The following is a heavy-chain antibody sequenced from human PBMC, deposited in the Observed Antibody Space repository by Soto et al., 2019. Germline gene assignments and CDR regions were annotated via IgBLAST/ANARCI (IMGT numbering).Heavy chain of an antibody. CDR3: ARDAPWYYYDSSSYYVDY. J-gene: IGHJ4*02. CDR1: GFTCSSYS. CDR2: ISSSSSTI. V-gene: IGHV3-48*02. D-gene: IGHD3-22*01. Sequence: GSLRLSCAASGFTCSSYSMNWVRQAPGKGLEWVSYISSSSSTIYYADSVKGRFTISRDNAKNSLYLQMNSLRDEDTAVYYCARDAPWYYYDSSSYYVDYWGQGTRVTVSS.